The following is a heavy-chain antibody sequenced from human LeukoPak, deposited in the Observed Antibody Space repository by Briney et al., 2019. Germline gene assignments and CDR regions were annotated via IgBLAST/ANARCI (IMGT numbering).Heavy chain of an antibody. D-gene: IGHD2-2*03. CDR1: GFTFSSYA. CDR3: AREGGYCSSTSCSIIGFDY. CDR2: ISYDGSNK. V-gene: IGHV3-30-3*01. Sequence: QPGGSLRLSCAASGFTFSSYAMHWVRQAPGKGLEWVAVISYDGSNKYYADSVKGRFTISRDNSKNTLYLQMNSLRAEDTAVYYCAREGGYCSSTSCSIIGFDYWGQGTLVTVSS. J-gene: IGHJ4*02.